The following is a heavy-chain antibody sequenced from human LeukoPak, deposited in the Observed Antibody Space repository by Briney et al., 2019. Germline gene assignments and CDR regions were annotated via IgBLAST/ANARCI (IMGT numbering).Heavy chain of an antibody. CDR3: ARDLTSSSTAYFHH. CDR2: ISSSSSYI. Sequence: GGSLRLSCAASGFTFSSYSMNWVRQAPGKGLEWVSSISSSSSYIYYADSVKGRFTISRDNSKNSLYLQMNSLRAEDTAVYYCARDLTSSSTAYFHHWGQGTLVTVPS. D-gene: IGHD6-6*01. J-gene: IGHJ1*01. CDR1: GFTFSSYS. V-gene: IGHV3-21*01.